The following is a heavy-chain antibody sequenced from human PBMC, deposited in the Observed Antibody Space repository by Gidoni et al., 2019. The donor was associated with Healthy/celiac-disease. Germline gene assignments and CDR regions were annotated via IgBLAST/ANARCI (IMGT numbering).Heavy chain of an antibody. CDR1: GFTFRSYS. CDR2: ISSSSSTI. J-gene: IGHJ4*02. V-gene: IGHV3-48*02. Sequence: EVQLVESGGGLVQPGGSLRLSCAASGFTFRSYSMNWVRQAPGKGLEWVSYISSSSSTIYYADSVKGRFTISRDNAKNSLYLQMNSLRDEDTAVYYCARGPFLSSSSPDTNFDYWGQGTLVTVSS. CDR3: ARGPFLSSSSPDTNFDY. D-gene: IGHD6-6*01.